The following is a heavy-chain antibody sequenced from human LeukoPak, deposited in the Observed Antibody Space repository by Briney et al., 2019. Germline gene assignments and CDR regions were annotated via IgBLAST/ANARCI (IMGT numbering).Heavy chain of an antibody. V-gene: IGHV4-39*07. CDR3: ARDLVVVVAATEYYYYCMDV. D-gene: IGHD2-15*01. CDR2: IYYSGST. Sequence: PSETLSLTCTVSGGSISSSSYYWGWIRQPPGKGLEWIGSIYYSGSTYYNPSLKSRVTISVNTSKNQFSLKLSSVTAADTAVYYCARDLVVVVAATEYYYYCMDVWGKGTTVTVSS. CDR1: GGSISSSSYY. J-gene: IGHJ6*03.